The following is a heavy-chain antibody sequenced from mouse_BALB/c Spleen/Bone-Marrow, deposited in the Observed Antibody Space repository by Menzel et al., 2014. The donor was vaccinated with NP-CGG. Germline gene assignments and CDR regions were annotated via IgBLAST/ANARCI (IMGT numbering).Heavy chain of an antibody. CDR2: IYPGDGDT. V-gene: IGHV1-80*01. Sequence: QVQLQQSGAELVRPGSSVKISCKASGYAFSGYWMNWVKQRPGQGLEWIGQIYPGDGDTNYNGKFKGKATLTADKSPSTAYMQLSSLTSEDSAVYFCARSTAAMDYWGQGTTLTVSS. J-gene: IGHJ2*01. CDR1: GYAFSGYW. CDR3: ARSTAAMDY. D-gene: IGHD1-2*01.